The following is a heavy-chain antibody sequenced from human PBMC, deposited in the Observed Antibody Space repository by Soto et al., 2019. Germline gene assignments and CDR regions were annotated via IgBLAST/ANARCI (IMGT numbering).Heavy chain of an antibody. V-gene: IGHV1-24*01. D-gene: IGHD2-2*01. CDR2: FDPEDGET. CDR3: ATGREVPADNALDYYYYGMDV. Sequence: QVQLVQSGAEVKKPGASVKVSCKVSGYTLTELSMHWVRQAPGKGLEWMGGFDPEDGETIYAQKFQGRVTMTEDTSTXXAXMXXSSLRSEDTAVYYCATGREVPADNALDYYYYGMDVWGQGTTVTVSS. J-gene: IGHJ6*02. CDR1: GYTLTELS.